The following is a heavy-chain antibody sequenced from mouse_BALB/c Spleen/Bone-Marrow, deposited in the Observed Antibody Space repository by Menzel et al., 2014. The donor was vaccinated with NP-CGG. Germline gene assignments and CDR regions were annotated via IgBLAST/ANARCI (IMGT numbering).Heavy chain of an antibody. CDR1: GFNIKDSY. D-gene: IGHD2-10*02. Sequence: VQLQQSGAELVRSGASVKLSCTGSGFNIKDSYIHWVKQRPGQGLEWIGWIDPENGDTEYAPKFQGKATMTVDTSSNTAYLQLGSLTSEDTAVYHCTPYGNYGWEYWGQGTSVTVSS. CDR3: TPYGNYGWEY. J-gene: IGHJ4*01. V-gene: IGHV14-4*02. CDR2: IDPENGDT.